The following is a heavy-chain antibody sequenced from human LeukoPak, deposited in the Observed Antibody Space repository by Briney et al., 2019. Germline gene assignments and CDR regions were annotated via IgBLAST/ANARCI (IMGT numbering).Heavy chain of an antibody. CDR1: GYTFTGYY. J-gene: IGHJ4*02. D-gene: IGHD3-10*01. V-gene: IGHV1-18*04. CDR2: ISAYNGDT. CDR3: IKGFEY. Sequence: ASVKVSCKASGYTFTGYYMHWVRQAPGQGLEWMGWISAYNGDTNYAQILQGRVTLTADTSTNTAYMELRSLRSDDTAVYYCIKGFEYWGQGTLVTVSS.